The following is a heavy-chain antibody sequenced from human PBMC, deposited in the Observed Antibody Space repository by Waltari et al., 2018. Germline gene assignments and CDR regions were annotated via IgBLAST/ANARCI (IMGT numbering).Heavy chain of an antibody. D-gene: IGHD3-16*01. CDR3: AKVEGNGPLGIDY. CDR1: GFTFSNSA. Sequence: EVQLLESGGGLLQPGGSLRLSCAASGFTFSNSAMNWVRQVPGKGLQWVSSISGSGASTFYTDSVKGRFIISRDNSKNTLYLQMNSLRAEDTALYYCAKVEGNGPLGIDYWGQGTLVTVSS. CDR2: ISGSGAST. V-gene: IGHV3-23*01. J-gene: IGHJ4*02.